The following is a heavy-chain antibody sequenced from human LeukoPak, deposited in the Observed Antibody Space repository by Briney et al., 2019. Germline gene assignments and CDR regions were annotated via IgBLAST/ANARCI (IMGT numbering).Heavy chain of an antibody. V-gene: IGHV1-2*06. CDR3: ARVGIAVAGNPFDY. CDR2: INPNSGGT. D-gene: IGHD6-19*01. CDR1: GYTFTGYY. J-gene: IGHJ4*02. Sequence: ASVKVSFKASGYTFTGYYMHWVRQAPGQGLEWMGRINPNSGGTNYAQKFQGRVTMTRDTSISTAYMELSRLRSDDTAVYYCARVGIAVAGNPFDYWGQGTLVTVSS.